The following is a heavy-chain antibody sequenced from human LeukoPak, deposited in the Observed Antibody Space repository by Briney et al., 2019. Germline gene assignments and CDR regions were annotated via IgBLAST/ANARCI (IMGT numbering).Heavy chain of an antibody. D-gene: IGHD6-6*01. CDR1: GFTVSVNY. CDR2: IYSGGNT. Sequence: GGSVRLSCAAFGFTVSVNYMSWVRQAPGKGLECVSVIYSGGNTYYADSVKGRFTISRDNAKNSLYLQMNSLRAEDTAVYYCTRRPIAATAYYFDYWGQGTLVTVSS. V-gene: IGHV3-66*01. J-gene: IGHJ4*02. CDR3: TRRPIAATAYYFDY.